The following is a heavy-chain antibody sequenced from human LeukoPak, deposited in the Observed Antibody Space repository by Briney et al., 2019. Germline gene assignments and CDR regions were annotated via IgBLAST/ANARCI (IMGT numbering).Heavy chain of an antibody. J-gene: IGHJ4*02. D-gene: IGHD6-6*01. V-gene: IGHV3-73*01. Sequence: GGSLRLSCAASGFTFSGSAMHWVRQASGKGLEWVGRIRSKANSYATAYAASVKGRFTISRDDSKNTAYLQMNSLKTEDAAVYYCTRHDSSSSFDYWGQGTLVTVSS. CDR3: TRHDSSSSFDY. CDR1: GFTFSGSA. CDR2: IRSKANSYAT.